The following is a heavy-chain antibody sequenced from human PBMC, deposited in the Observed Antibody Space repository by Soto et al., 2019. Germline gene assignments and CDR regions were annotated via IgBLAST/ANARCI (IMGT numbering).Heavy chain of an antibody. Sequence: ASVKVSCKVSGYTLTELSMHWVRQAPGKGLEWMGGFDPEDGETIYAQKFQGRVTMTEDTSTDTAYMELSSLRSEDTAVYYCATVPRLDYGDYPYFDYWGQGTLVTVSS. D-gene: IGHD4-17*01. CDR1: GYTLTELS. J-gene: IGHJ4*02. CDR2: FDPEDGET. CDR3: ATVPRLDYGDYPYFDY. V-gene: IGHV1-24*01.